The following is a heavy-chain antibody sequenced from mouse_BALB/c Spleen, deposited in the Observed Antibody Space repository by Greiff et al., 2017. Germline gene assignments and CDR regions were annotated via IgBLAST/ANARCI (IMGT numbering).Heavy chain of an antibody. J-gene: IGHJ3*01. D-gene: IGHD2-4*01. CDR1: GYAFSSYW. V-gene: IGHV1-80*01. Sequence: VQLQQSGAELVRPGSSVKISCKASGYAFSSYWMNWVKRRPGQGLEWIGQIYPGDGDTNYNGKFKGKATLTADKSSSTAYMQLSSLTSEDSAVYFCARSTMITTSFAYWGQGTLVTVSA. CDR3: ARSTMITTSFAY. CDR2: IYPGDGDT.